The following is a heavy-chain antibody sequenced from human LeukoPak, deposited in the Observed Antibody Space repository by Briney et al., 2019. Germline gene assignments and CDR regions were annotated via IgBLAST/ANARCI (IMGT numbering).Heavy chain of an antibody. CDR3: ARDVRPDY. D-gene: IGHD6-6*01. CDR2: IKQDGTEK. Sequence: GGSLRLSCAASGFTFSSYWMSWVRQALEEGLEWVANIKQDGTEKYYMDSVKGRFSISRDNAKNSLYLQMKALRAEDTAVYYCARDVRPDYWGQGTLVTVST. J-gene: IGHJ4*02. CDR1: GFTFSSYW. V-gene: IGHV3-7*04.